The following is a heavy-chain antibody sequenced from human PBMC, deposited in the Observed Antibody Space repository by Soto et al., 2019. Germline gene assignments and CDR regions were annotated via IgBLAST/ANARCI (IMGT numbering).Heavy chain of an antibody. Sequence: ASVKVSCKASGYTFTSYGIIWVRQAPGQGLEWMGWISAYNGNTNYAQKLQGRVTMTTDTSTSTAYMELRSLRSDDTAVYYCARDRGRIAVATYYYYGMDVWGQGTTVTVSS. J-gene: IGHJ6*02. CDR2: ISAYNGNT. CDR1: GYTFTSYG. V-gene: IGHV1-18*01. D-gene: IGHD6-19*01. CDR3: ARDRGRIAVATYYYYGMDV.